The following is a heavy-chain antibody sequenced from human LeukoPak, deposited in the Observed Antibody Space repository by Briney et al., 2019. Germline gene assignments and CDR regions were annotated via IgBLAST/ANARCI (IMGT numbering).Heavy chain of an antibody. D-gene: IGHD4-17*01. V-gene: IGHV3-23*01. Sequence: GGSLRLSCEASGFTFSSYAMSWVRQAPGKGLEWVSAISGSGGSTYYADSVKGRFTISRDNSKNTLYLQMNSLRAEDTAVYYCAKRPTVTINLDYWGQGTLVTVSS. CDR3: AKRPTVTINLDY. J-gene: IGHJ4*02. CDR1: GFTFSSYA. CDR2: ISGSGGST.